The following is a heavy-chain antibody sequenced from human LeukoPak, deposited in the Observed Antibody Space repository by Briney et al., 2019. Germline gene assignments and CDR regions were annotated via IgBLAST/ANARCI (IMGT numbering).Heavy chain of an antibody. Sequence: GGSLRLSCAASGFTFSTYAMTWVRQAPGKGLEWVSGISTSGDRTYYADFVKGRFTISRDNSKSTVYLQMNSLRTEDTAVYYCAKDRVSPGFNWFDPWGQGTLVTVSS. CDR2: ISTSGDRT. CDR1: GFTFSTYA. V-gene: IGHV3-23*01. D-gene: IGHD2/OR15-2a*01. J-gene: IGHJ5*02. CDR3: AKDRVSPGFNWFDP.